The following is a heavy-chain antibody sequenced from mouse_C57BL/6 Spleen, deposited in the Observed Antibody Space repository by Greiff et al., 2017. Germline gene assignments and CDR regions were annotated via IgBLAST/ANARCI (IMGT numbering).Heavy chain of an antibody. D-gene: IGHD4-1*01. V-gene: IGHV6-3*01. Sequence: EVKVVESGGGLVQPGGSMKLSCVASGFTFSNYWMNWVRQSPEKGLEWVAQIRLKSDNYATHYAESVKGRFTISRDDSKSSVYLQMNNLRAEDTGIYYCTKLERGYYFDYWGQGTTLTVSS. J-gene: IGHJ2*01. CDR3: TKLERGYYFDY. CDR1: GFTFSNYW. CDR2: IRLKSDNYAT.